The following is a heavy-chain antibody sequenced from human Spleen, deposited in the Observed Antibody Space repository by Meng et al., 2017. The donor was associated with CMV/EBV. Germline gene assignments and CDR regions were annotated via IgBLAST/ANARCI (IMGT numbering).Heavy chain of an antibody. V-gene: IGHV3-11*04. CDR2: ISSSGTTV. Sequence: GGSLRLSCVASGFTFSDYYMSWIRQVPVKGLEWLSYISSSGTTVYYADSVKGRFTISRDDAKTSLYLQMNSLRVEDTAVYFCARDQAWFGPWGHGTLVTVSS. CDR3: ARDQAWFGP. CDR1: GFTFSDYY. J-gene: IGHJ5*02.